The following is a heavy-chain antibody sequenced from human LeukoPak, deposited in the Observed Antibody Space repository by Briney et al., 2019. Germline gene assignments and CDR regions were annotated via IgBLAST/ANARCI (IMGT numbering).Heavy chain of an antibody. CDR1: GFTFSDYY. CDR3: ARALYYDSSGPGY. V-gene: IGHV3-11*05. D-gene: IGHD3-22*01. J-gene: IGHJ4*02. CDR2: ISSSSSYT. Sequence: PGGSLRLSCAASGFTFSDYYMRWIRQAPGKGLEWVSYISSSSSYTNYADSVKGRFTISRDNAKNSLYLQMNSLRAEDTAVYYCARALYYDSSGPGYWGQGTLVTVSS.